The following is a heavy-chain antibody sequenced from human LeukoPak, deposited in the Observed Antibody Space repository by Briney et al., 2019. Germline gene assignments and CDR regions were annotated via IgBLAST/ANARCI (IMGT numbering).Heavy chain of an antibody. CDR2: IYYSGST. CDR3: ARWYYYDSSGCFDY. Sequence: SETLSLTCTVSGGSISSYYWSWIRQPPGKGLEWIGCIYYSGSTNYNPSLKSRVTISVDTSKNQFSLKLSSVTAADTAVYYCARWYYYDSSGCFDYWGQGTLATVSS. D-gene: IGHD3-22*01. J-gene: IGHJ4*02. CDR1: GGSISSYY. V-gene: IGHV4-59*01.